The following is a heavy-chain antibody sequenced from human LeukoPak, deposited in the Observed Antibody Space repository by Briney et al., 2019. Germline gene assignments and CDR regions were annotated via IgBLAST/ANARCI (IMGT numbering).Heavy chain of an antibody. CDR2: ISYSGGST. V-gene: IGHV3-23*01. J-gene: IGHJ4*02. CDR3: AKDLEHSSTSPDY. Sequence: GGSLRLSCATSGFSFSNAWMNWVRQAPGKGLEWVSAISYSGGSTYYADSVKGRFTISRDNSKNTLYLQMNSLRAEDTAVYYCAKDLEHSSTSPDYWGQGTLVTVSS. D-gene: IGHD2-2*01. CDR1: GFSFSNAW.